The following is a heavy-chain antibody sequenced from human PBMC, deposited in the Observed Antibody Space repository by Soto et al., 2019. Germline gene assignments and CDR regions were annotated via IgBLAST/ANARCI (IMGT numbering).Heavy chain of an antibody. CDR1: GFTLSSYC. CDR2: IKQDGSEK. D-gene: IGHD2-15*01. Sequence: GGSLRLSRAASGFTLSSYCMSWVRQAPGKGLEWVANIKQDGSEKYYVDSVKGRFTISRDNAKNSLYLQMNSLRAEDTAVYYCARDPSVVVVAATPYYYYGMDVWGQGTTVTVSS. J-gene: IGHJ6*02. V-gene: IGHV3-7*01. CDR3: ARDPSVVVVAATPYYYYGMDV.